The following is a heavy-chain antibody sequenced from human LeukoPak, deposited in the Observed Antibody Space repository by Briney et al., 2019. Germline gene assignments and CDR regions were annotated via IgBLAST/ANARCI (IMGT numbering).Heavy chain of an antibody. CDR1: GGSISSGGYY. CDR3: ARDLGDYGGSDY. D-gene: IGHD4-17*01. V-gene: IGHV4-31*03. J-gene: IGHJ4*02. Sequence: SETLSLTCTVSGGSISSGGYYWSWIRQHPGKGLEWIGYIYYSGSTYYNPSLESRVTIPVDTSKNQFSLKLSSVTAADTAVYYCARDLGDYGGSDYWGQGTLVTVSS. CDR2: IYYSGST.